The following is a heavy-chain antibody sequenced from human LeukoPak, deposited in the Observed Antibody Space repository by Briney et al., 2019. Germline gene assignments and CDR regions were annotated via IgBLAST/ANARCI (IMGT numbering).Heavy chain of an antibody. CDR1: GFPFSSYG. Sequence: GGSLRLSCEGSGFPFSSYGMHWVRQAPGKWLEWLALISYDSSNWVIADSVKGRFTISRDNSKNTLYLQMNSLRAEDTAVYYCARGPYSSSWFDYWGQGTLVTVSS. V-gene: IGHV3-30*03. J-gene: IGHJ4*02. CDR3: ARGPYSSSWFDY. CDR2: ISYDSSNW. D-gene: IGHD6-13*01.